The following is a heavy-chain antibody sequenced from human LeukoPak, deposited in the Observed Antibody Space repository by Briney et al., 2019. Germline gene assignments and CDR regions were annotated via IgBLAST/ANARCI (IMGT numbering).Heavy chain of an antibody. CDR1: SGFISNYY. D-gene: IGHD3-3*01. CDR3: ARDSRYYDFGSGYLDY. J-gene: IGHJ4*02. Sequence: SSETLSLTCSVSSGFISNYYWSWIRQPAGKGLEWIGRISTSGNTNYSPSLKSRVTMSVDTSKNQFFLNLRSVTAADTAVYYCARDSRYYDFGSGYLDYWGQGALVTVSS. CDR2: ISTSGNT. V-gene: IGHV4-4*07.